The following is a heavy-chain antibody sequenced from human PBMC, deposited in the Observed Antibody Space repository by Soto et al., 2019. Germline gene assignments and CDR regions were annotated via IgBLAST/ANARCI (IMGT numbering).Heavy chain of an antibody. D-gene: IGHD5-18*01. V-gene: IGHV4-31*11. Sequence: SETLSLTCAVYGGSFSGYYWSWIRQLPGKGLEWIGYIYSTSGSTYYNPSLKSRVTMSVDTSKNQFSLKLSSMLAADTALYFCASSPSARYSYIAYWGQGALVTVSS. J-gene: IGHJ4*02. CDR2: IYSTSGST. CDR1: GGSFSGYY. CDR3: ASSPSARYSYIAY.